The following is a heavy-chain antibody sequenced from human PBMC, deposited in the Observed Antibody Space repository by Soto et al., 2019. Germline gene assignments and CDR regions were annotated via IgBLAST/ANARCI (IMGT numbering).Heavy chain of an antibody. Sequence: QVQLVESGGGVVQPGRSLTLSCAASGFGFRSYGMHWVRQAPGKGLEWVALISYDGRNKYYVDSVRGRFTVSRDNSKNTLYLQMDSLRAEATAVYYCAKDDFCSGGSCYSDVFHHWGQGTLVTVSS. CDR1: GFGFRSYG. V-gene: IGHV3-30*18. D-gene: IGHD2-15*01. CDR3: AKDDFCSGGSCYSDVFHH. CDR2: ISYDGRNK. J-gene: IGHJ1*01.